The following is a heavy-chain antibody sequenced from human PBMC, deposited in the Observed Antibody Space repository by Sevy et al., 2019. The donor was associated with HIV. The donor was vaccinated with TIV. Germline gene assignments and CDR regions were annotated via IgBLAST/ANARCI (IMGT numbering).Heavy chain of an antibody. CDR3: ARIRSYDFWSGYQYYCMDV. V-gene: IGHV3-72*01. Sequence: GGSLRLSCAASGFTFSDHYMDWVRQAPGKGLEWVGGTRNKANSYTTEYAASVKGRFTISRDDSKNSLYLQMNSLKTEDTAVYYCARIRSYDFWSGYQYYCMDVWGQGTTVTVSS. J-gene: IGHJ6*02. D-gene: IGHD3-3*01. CDR1: GFTFSDHY. CDR2: TRNKANSYTT.